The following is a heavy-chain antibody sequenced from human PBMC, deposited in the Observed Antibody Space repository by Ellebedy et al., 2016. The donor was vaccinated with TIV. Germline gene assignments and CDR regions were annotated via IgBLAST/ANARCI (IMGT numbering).Heavy chain of an antibody. CDR2: IKQDGSER. D-gene: IGHD6-19*01. CDR1: GFTFSSYW. CDR3: ARDQGWAVAGTTRFDC. Sequence: GESLKISCAASGFTFSSYWMSWVRQAPGKGLEWVVSIKQDGSERPYVDSVKGRFTISRDNAKNSLYLQISSLRAEDTAVYYCARDQGWAVAGTTRFDCWGQGTLVTVSS. V-gene: IGHV3-7*01. J-gene: IGHJ4*02.